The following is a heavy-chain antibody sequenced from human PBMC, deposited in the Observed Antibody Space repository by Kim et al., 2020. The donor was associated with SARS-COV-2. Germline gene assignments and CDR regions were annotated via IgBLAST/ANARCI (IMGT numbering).Heavy chain of an antibody. CDR2: ILGSGVST. CDR1: GFTFSSYA. Sequence: GGSLRLSCAASGFTFSSYAMSWVRQAPGKGLEWVSAILGSGVSTYYADSVKGRFTISRDNSKNTLFLQMNSLRTGDTALYYCARDMRHCSGTSCYEIDYWGQGTLVTVSS. CDR3: ARDMRHCSGTSCYEIDY. D-gene: IGHD2-2*01. J-gene: IGHJ4*02. V-gene: IGHV3-23*01.